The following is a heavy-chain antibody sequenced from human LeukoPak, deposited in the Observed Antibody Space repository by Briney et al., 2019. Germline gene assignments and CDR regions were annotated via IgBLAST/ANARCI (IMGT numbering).Heavy chain of an antibody. CDR3: ARAYCSSTSCYLLDP. D-gene: IGHD2-2*01. CDR2: IYPGDSET. J-gene: IGHJ5*02. CDR1: GYRFSNYW. Sequence: GESLKISCKGSGYRFSNYWIAWVRQMPGKGLQWRGIIYPGDSETRYRPSFQGQVTISADKSISTASLQWSSLKASDTAMYYCARAYCSSTSCYLLDPWGQGTLVTVSS. V-gene: IGHV5-51*01.